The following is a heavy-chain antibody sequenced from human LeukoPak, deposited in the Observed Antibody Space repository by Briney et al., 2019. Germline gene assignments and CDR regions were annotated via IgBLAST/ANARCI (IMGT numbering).Heavy chain of an antibody. J-gene: IGHJ5*02. Sequence: PSETLTLTCTVSGGSISSSSYYWGWIRQPPGKGLEWIGSIYYSGSTYYNPSLKSRVTISVDTSKNQFSLKLSSVTAADTAVYYCARAYIVVVVAAGPNWFDPWGQGTLVTVSS. CDR1: GGSISSSSYY. CDR3: ARAYIVVVVAAGPNWFDP. D-gene: IGHD2-15*01. V-gene: IGHV4-39*01. CDR2: IYYSGST.